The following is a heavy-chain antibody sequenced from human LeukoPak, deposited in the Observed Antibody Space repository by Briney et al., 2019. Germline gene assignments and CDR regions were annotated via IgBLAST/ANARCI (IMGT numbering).Heavy chain of an antibody. D-gene: IGHD3-9*01. Sequence: PGGSLRLSCAASGFTFTSYTIHWVRQAPGEGLEWVSSISSSSNYIYYADSVKGRFTISRDNAKKLVYLQMNSLRVEDTAVYYCARAPAGYDAILTAVGYWGQGILVTVSS. J-gene: IGHJ4*02. CDR3: ARAPAGYDAILTAVGY. V-gene: IGHV3-21*01. CDR1: GFTFTSYT. CDR2: ISSSSNYI.